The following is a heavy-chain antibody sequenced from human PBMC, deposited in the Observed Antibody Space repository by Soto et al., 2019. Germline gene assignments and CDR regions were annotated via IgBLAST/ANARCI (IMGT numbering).Heavy chain of an antibody. CDR1: GGSISSGGYY. V-gene: IGHV4-31*03. J-gene: IGHJ4*02. CDR3: ASFYPTRGYSYGLDF. D-gene: IGHD5-18*01. Sequence: SETLSLTCTVSGGSISSGGYYWSWIRQHPGKGLEWIGYIYYSGSTYYNPSLKSRVTISVDTSKNQFSLKLSSVTAADTAVYYCASFYPTRGYSYGLDFWGQGTLVTVSS. CDR2: IYYSGST.